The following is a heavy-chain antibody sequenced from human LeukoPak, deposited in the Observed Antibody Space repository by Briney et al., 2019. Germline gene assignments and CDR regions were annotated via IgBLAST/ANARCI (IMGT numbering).Heavy chain of an antibody. CDR1: GGSIRGYH. CDR2: FYYSGST. V-gene: IGHV4-59*12. Sequence: SEALSLTCTVFGGSIRGYHWSWIRQPPGKGLEWIGHFYYSGSTNFNPSLKSRVTISGDTSKNQSSLKLSSVTAADTAVYYCARVGRFGELWFSPFDFWGQGTLVTVSS. CDR3: ARVGRFGELWFSPFDF. D-gene: IGHD3-10*01. J-gene: IGHJ4*02.